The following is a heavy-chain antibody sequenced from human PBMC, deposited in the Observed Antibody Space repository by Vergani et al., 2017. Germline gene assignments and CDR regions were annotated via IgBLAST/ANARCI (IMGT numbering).Heavy chain of an antibody. J-gene: IGHJ4*02. CDR2: IYPGDSDT. CDR3: ARRRRGYCSSSSCYIIDY. D-gene: IGHD2-2*02. CDR1: GYSFTSYW. Sequence: EVQLVQSGAEVKKPGESLKISCKASGYSFTSYWIGWVRQRPGKGLEWMGIIYPGDSDTRYSPSFQGQVTISADKSISTAYLQWSSLKAADTAMYYCARRRRGYCSSSSCYIIDYWGQGTLVTVSS. V-gene: IGHV5-51*03.